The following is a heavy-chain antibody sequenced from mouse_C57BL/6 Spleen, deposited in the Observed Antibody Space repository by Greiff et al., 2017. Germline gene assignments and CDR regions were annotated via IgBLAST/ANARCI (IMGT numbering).Heavy chain of an antibody. J-gene: IGHJ3*01. CDR3: ARHEERGGNYSGFAY. D-gene: IGHD2-1*01. V-gene: IGHV1-62-2*01. CDR1: GYTFTEYT. CDR2: FYPGSGSI. Sequence: VQLVESGAELVKPGASVKLSCKASGYTFTEYTIHWVKQRSGQGLEWIGWFYPGSGSIKYNEKFKDKATLTADKSSSTVYMELSRLTSEGSAVXFCARHEERGGNYSGFAYWGQGTLVTVSA.